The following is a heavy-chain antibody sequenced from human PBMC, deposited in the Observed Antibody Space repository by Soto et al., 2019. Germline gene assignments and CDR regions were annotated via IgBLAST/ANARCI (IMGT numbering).Heavy chain of an antibody. V-gene: IGHV4-59*01. J-gene: IGHJ4*02. CDR1: GGSISNYY. CDR3: ARDHYGDYGQYYFDF. Sequence: SETLSLTCTVSGGSISNYYWSWIRQPPGKGLEWIGNVYYSGRTNYNPSLKSRVTMSVDTSKNQLSLKLSAVTAADTAVYYCARDHYGDYGQYYFDFWGQGTLVTVSS. CDR2: VYYSGRT. D-gene: IGHD4-17*01.